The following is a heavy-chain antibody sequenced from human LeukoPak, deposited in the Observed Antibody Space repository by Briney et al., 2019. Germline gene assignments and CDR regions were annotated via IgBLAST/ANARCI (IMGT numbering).Heavy chain of an antibody. CDR2: IDYGGST. V-gene: IGHV4-34*01. CDR3: ARHPPSEWYFDL. CDR1: GGSFSGYY. Sequence: SETLSLTCAVYGGSFSGYYWSWIRQPPGKGLEWIGSIDYGGSTYYSPSLKSRVTISVDTSKNQFSLKLRSVTAADTAVYYCARHPPSEWYFDLWGRGTLVTVSS. J-gene: IGHJ2*01.